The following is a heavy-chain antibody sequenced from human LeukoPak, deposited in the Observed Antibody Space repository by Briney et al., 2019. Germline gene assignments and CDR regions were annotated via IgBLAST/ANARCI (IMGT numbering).Heavy chain of an antibody. D-gene: IGHD3-10*01. J-gene: IGHJ5*02. Sequence: PSESLYLTCTVSSGFISGHYWSWIRQPPGKGLEWVGCIYYTGSTNYNPSLKSRVAISLVTSKNQFSLKLTSVTAADTAVYYGARGDARLRGVIDEIEPWGQGTLVTVSS. CDR1: SGFISGHY. CDR2: IYYTGST. CDR3: ARGDARLRGVIDEIEP. V-gene: IGHV4-59*11.